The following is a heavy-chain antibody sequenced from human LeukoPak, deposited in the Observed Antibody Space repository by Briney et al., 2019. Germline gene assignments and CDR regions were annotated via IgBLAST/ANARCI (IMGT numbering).Heavy chain of an antibody. J-gene: IGHJ4*02. CDR2: ITTSGGEA. CDR3: AKGHYDDWYYFDY. CDR1: GFTFSSYA. V-gene: IGHV3-23*01. D-gene: IGHD3-3*01. Sequence: GGSLRLSCAASGFTFSSYAMSWVRQAPGKGLEWVSAITTSGGEANYADSVKGRFTISRDNSKSTLFLQMHSLRGDDTAVYYCAKGHYDDWYYFDYWGQGAPVTVSS.